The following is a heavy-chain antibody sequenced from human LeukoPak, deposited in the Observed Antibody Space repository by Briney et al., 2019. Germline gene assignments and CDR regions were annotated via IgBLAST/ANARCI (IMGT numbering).Heavy chain of an antibody. J-gene: IGHJ4*02. CDR3: ASRGYCSGGSYFNNYYFDY. D-gene: IGHD2-15*01. CDR2: IKQDGSEK. Sequence: GGSLRLSCAASGFTFSSYWMSWVRQAPGKGLEWVANIKQDGSEKYYVDSVKGRFTISRDNAKNSLYLQMNSLRAEDTAVYYCASRGYCSGGSYFNNYYFDYWGQGTLVTVSS. V-gene: IGHV3-7*01. CDR1: GFTFSSYW.